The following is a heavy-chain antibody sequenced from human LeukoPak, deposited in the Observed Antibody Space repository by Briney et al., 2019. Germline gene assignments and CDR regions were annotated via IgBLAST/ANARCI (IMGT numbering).Heavy chain of an antibody. V-gene: IGHV4-39*07. Sequence: PSETLSLTCTVSGGSISSGGYYWGWIRQPPGKGLEWIGSIYYSGSTYYNPSLKSRVTISVDTSKNQFSLKLSSVTAADTAVYYCARGGLTLIYGAFDPWGQGTLVTVSS. CDR2: IYYSGST. CDR3: ARGGLTLIYGAFDP. CDR1: GGSISSGGYY. D-gene: IGHD3-16*01. J-gene: IGHJ5*02.